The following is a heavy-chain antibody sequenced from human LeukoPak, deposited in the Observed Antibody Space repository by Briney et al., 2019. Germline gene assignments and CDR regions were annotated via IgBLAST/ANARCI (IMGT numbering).Heavy chain of an antibody. Sequence: GGSLRLSCAASGFTFSSYWMSWVRQAPGKGLEWVANIRQDGSEKYYVDSVKGRFTISRDNAKNSLYLQMNSLRAEDTAVYYCARETEANAFDIWGQGTMVTVSS. CDR2: IRQDGSEK. CDR3: ARETEANAFDI. CDR1: GFTFSSYW. J-gene: IGHJ3*02. V-gene: IGHV3-7*01. D-gene: IGHD1-14*01.